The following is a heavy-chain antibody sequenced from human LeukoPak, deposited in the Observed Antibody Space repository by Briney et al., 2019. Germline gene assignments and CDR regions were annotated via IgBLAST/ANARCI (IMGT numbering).Heavy chain of an antibody. V-gene: IGHV1-2*02. CDR1: GYTFTGYY. CDR2: INPNSGGT. D-gene: IGHD3-22*01. Sequence: PGASVKVSCKASGYTFTGYYMHWVRQAPGQGLVWMGWINPNSGGTNYAQKFQGRVTMTRDTSISTAYMELSRLRSDDTAVYYCARSRSSGYSILGYWGQGTLVTVSS. CDR3: ARSRSSGYSILGY. J-gene: IGHJ4*02.